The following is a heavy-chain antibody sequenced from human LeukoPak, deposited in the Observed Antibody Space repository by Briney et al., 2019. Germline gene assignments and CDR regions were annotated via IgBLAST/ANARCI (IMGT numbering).Heavy chain of an antibody. J-gene: IGHJ4*02. CDR2: IIGSGSST. Sequence: GESLKISCAASGFTFSSYAMSWVRQAPGKGLEWVSAIIGSGSSTYYADSVKGRFTISRDNSKNTLLLQMNSLRAEDTAVYYCAKDRAQQLVLDFWGQGTLVTVSS. CDR3: AKDRAQQLVLDF. CDR1: GFTFSSYA. V-gene: IGHV3-23*01. D-gene: IGHD6-13*01.